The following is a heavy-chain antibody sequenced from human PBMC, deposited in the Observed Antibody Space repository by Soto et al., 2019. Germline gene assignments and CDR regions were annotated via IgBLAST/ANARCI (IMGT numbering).Heavy chain of an antibody. D-gene: IGHD2-2*01. J-gene: IGHJ2*01. CDR1: GFTFSSYG. V-gene: IGHV3-30*18. Sequence: QVQLVESGGGVVQPGRSLRLSCAASGFTFSSYGMHWVRQAPGKGLEWVAVISYDGSNKYYADSVKGRFTISRDNSKNTLYLQMNSLRAEDTAVYYCAKDPGYCISTSCPPGGFDLWGRGTLVTVSS. CDR2: ISYDGSNK. CDR3: AKDPGYCISTSCPPGGFDL.